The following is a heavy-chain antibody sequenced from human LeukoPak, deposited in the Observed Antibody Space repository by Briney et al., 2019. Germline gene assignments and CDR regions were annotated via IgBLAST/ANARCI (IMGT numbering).Heavy chain of an antibody. J-gene: IGHJ5*02. Sequence: SETLSLTCTVSGGSISSGGYYWSWIRQHPGKGLEWIGYIYYSGSTYYNPSLKSRVTISEDTSKNQFSLKLSSVTAADTAVYYCARDGTHLKLDPWGQGTLVTVSS. V-gene: IGHV4-31*03. CDR2: IYYSGST. CDR3: ARDGTHLKLDP. CDR1: GGSISSGGYY.